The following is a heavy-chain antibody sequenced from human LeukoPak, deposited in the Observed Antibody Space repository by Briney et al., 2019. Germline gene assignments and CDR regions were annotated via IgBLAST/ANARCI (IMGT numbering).Heavy chain of an antibody. J-gene: IGHJ5*02. V-gene: IGHV1-46*01. CDR2: INPSGCST. Sequence: GASVKVSCKASGYTFTSYYMHWVRQAPGQGLEWMGIINPSGCSTSYAKKFQGRVTMTRDMSTSTVYMELSSLRSEDTAVYYCARDHGSATSDPTDNWFDPWGQGTLVTVSS. CDR1: GYTFTSYY. CDR3: ARDHGSATSDPTDNWFDP.